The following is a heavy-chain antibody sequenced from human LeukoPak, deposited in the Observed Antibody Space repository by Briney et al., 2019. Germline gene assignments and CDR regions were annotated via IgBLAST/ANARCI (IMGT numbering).Heavy chain of an antibody. Sequence: SEALSLTCAVYGGSFSGYYWSWIRQPPGKGLEWIGSIYYSGSTYYNPSLKSRVTISVDTSKNQFSLKLSSVTAADTAVYYCARQGGYDFWSGPFIPQGMDVWGQGTTVTVSS. CDR2: IYYSGST. V-gene: IGHV4-34*01. J-gene: IGHJ6*02. CDR3: ARQGGYDFWSGPFIPQGMDV. CDR1: GGSFSGYY. D-gene: IGHD3-3*01.